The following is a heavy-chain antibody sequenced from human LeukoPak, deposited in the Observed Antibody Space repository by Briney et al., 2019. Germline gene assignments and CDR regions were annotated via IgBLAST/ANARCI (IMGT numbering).Heavy chain of an antibody. CDR2: ISAYNGNT. D-gene: IGHD2-21*02. J-gene: IGHJ4*02. CDR1: GYTFTSYG. V-gene: IGHV1-18*01. Sequence: ASVKVSSKASGYTFTSYGISWVRQAPGQGLEWMGWISAYNGNTNYAQKLQGRVTMTTDTSTSTAYMELRSLRSDDTAVYYCARAYCGGDCYSAESNFDYWGQGTLVTVSS. CDR3: ARAYCGGDCYSAESNFDY.